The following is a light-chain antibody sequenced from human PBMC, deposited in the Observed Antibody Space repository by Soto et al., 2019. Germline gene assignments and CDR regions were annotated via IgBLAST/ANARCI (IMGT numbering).Light chain of an antibody. V-gene: IGLV1-40*01. CDR2: GNN. J-gene: IGLJ3*02. CDR3: QSYDSRLSGWV. Sequence: QSVLTQPPSVSGAPGQRVTISCTGSSSNIGAGYDVHWYQQFSGTAPKLLIYGNNNRPSWVPDRFSGSKSGTSASLAITGLQAEDEADYYCQSYDSRLSGWVFGGGTKLTVL. CDR1: SSNIGAGYD.